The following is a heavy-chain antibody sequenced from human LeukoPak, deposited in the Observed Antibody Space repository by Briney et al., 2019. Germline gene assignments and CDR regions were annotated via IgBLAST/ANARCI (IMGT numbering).Heavy chain of an antibody. V-gene: IGHV3-74*01. CDR2: INSDGYST. Sequence: GGSLRLSCAGSGFTFSSYGMSWVRQAPGKGLVWVSRINSDGYSTTYADSVKGRFTISRDNAKNTLYLQMNSLRAEDTAVYYCARDLINYEFWSGLFDYWGQGNLVAVSS. J-gene: IGHJ4*02. CDR3: ARDLINYEFWSGLFDY. D-gene: IGHD3-3*01. CDR1: GFTFSSYG.